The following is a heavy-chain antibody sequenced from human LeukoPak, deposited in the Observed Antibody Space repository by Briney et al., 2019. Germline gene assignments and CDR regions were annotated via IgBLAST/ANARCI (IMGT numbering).Heavy chain of an antibody. CDR3: ATIAAAGTWFDP. CDR2: ISGSGRP. CDR1: GFTFSDHY. Sequence: PGGSLRLSCAASGFTFSDHYMTWIRQAPGKGLEWVSYISGSGRPRYADSATGRFTISRDNARNSLYLQMNSLRAEDTAVYYCATIAAAGTWFDPWGQGTLVTVSS. D-gene: IGHD6-13*01. J-gene: IGHJ5*02. V-gene: IGHV3-11*04.